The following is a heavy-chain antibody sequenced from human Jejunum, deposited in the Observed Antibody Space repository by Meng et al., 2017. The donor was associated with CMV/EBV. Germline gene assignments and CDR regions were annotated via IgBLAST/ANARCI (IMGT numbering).Heavy chain of an antibody. CDR1: FSRNE. CDR2: IIPIFNTP. J-gene: IGHJ4*02. CDR3: ARDLKGSGDSYRGGVFDY. V-gene: IGHV1-69*05. D-gene: IGHD3-16*01. Sequence: FSRNEISWVRQAPGQELEWMGGIIPIFNTPKYAQKFQGRVTITTDDSTSTAYMEVSSLRSDDTAVYYCARDLKGSGDSYRGGVFDYWGQGTLVTVSS.